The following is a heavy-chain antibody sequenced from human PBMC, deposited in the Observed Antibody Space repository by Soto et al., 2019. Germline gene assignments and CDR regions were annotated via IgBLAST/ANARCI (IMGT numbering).Heavy chain of an antibody. CDR3: ASLGGIVVVPAGPTYAFDI. Sequence: PSETLSLTCAVSGYSISSGYYWGWIRQPPGKGLEWIGSIYHSGSTYYNPSLKSRVTISVDTSKNQFSLKLSSVTAADTAVYYCASLGGIVVVPAGPTYAFDIWGQGTMVTVSS. CDR2: IYHSGST. V-gene: IGHV4-38-2*01. CDR1: GYSISSGYY. J-gene: IGHJ3*02. D-gene: IGHD2-2*01.